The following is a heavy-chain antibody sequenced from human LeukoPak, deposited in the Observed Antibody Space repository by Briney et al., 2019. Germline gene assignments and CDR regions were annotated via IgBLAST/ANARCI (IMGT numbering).Heavy chain of an antibody. CDR1: GFTFSHAW. CDR3: TTEDIVVVVGAYDR. Sequence: GGTLRLSCAASGFTFSHAWMTWVRQAPGKGLEWVGRIKSKTDGGTTDYAAPVKGRFTISRDDSKNTLYLQMNSLKIGDTAVYYCTTEDIVVVVGAYDRWGQGTLVTVSS. J-gene: IGHJ5*02. V-gene: IGHV3-15*01. D-gene: IGHD2-15*01. CDR2: IKSKTDGGTT.